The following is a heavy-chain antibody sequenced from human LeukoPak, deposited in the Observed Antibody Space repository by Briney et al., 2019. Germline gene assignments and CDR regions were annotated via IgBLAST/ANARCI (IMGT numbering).Heavy chain of an antibody. V-gene: IGHV3-21*01. CDR1: GFTFSSYS. CDR3: ARGGVEQLVPGYYFDY. Sequence: PGGSLRLSCAASGFTFSSYSMNWVRQAPGKGLEWVSSISSSSSYIYYADSVKGRFTISRDNAKNSLYLQMNSLRAEDTAVYYCARGGVEQLVPGYYFDYWGQGTLVTVSS. J-gene: IGHJ4*02. D-gene: IGHD6-6*01. CDR2: ISSSSSYI.